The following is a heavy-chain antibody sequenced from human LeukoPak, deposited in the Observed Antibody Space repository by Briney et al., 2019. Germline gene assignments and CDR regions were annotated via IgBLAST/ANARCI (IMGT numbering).Heavy chain of an antibody. CDR1: GGSSSGYY. Sequence: SETLSLTCAVYGGSSSGYYWSWIRQPPGKGLEWIGEINHSGSTNYNPSLKSRVTISVDTSKNQFSLKLSSVTAADTAVYYCARPGYHYYYYYMDVWGKGTTVTVSS. V-gene: IGHV4-34*01. CDR2: INHSGST. J-gene: IGHJ6*03. D-gene: IGHD2-2*01. CDR3: ARPGYHYYYYYMDV.